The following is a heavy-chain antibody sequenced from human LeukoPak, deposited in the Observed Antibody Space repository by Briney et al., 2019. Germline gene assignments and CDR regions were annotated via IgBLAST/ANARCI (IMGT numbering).Heavy chain of an antibody. CDR1: GFTFSSYA. CDR3: ARGDAAARRVFDY. Sequence: LRLSCAASGFTFSSYAMSWVRQPPGKGLEWIGYIYYSGSTYYNPSPKSRVTISVDTSKNQFSLKLSSVTAADTAVYYCARGDAAARRVFDYWGQGTLVTVSS. CDR2: IYYSGST. V-gene: IGHV4-30-4*01. J-gene: IGHJ4*02. D-gene: IGHD6-6*01.